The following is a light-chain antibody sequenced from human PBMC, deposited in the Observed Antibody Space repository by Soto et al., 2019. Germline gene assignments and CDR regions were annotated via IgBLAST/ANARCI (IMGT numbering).Light chain of an antibody. CDR1: QDIRSA. CDR2: AAS. V-gene: IGKV1-6*01. J-gene: IGKJ5*01. Sequence: IQLTQSPSSLSASVGDRVTITCRASQDIRSALGWYQQKPGKVPKLLIYAASTLQSGVPSRFSGSRSGTDLTLTISSLQPEDCAIYFCQQANSFPITFGQGTRLEIK. CDR3: QQANSFPIT.